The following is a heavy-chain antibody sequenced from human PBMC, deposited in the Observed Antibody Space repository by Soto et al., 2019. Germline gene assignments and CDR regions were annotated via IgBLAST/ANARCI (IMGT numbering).Heavy chain of an antibody. CDR3: ARDMGSWRTKYGMDV. D-gene: IGHD6-13*01. J-gene: IGHJ6*02. V-gene: IGHV3-30-3*01. Sequence: GGSLRLSCAASGFTFSSYAMHWVRQAPGKGLEWVAVISYDGSNKYYADSVKGRFTISRDNSKNTLYLQMNSLRAEDTAVYYCARDMGSWRTKYGMDVWGQGTTVTVSS. CDR2: ISYDGSNK. CDR1: GFTFSSYA.